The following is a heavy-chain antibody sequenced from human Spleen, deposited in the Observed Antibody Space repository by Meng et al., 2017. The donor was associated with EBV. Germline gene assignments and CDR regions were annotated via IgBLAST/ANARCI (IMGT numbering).Heavy chain of an antibody. V-gene: IGHV2-5*02. CDR3: AHALGHFDY. J-gene: IGHJ4*02. Sequence: QIPLKEFGPPLVQPTQTLTLTCTFSGFSLSTSGVGVGWIRQPPGKALECLALIYWDDVERYSPSLRSRLTITKDTSKNQVFLTMTNMDPVDTATYYCAHALGHFDYWGQGTLVTVSS. D-gene: IGHD7-27*01. CDR1: GFSLSTSGVG. CDR2: IYWDDVE.